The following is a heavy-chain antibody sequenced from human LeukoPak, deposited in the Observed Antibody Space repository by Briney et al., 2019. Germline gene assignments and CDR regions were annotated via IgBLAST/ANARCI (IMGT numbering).Heavy chain of an antibody. D-gene: IGHD3-22*01. J-gene: IGHJ4*02. Sequence: ASVKVSCKASGYTFTGYYMHWVRQAPGQGLEWMGWINPNSGGTNYAQKFQGRVTMTRNTSISTAYMELSSLRSEDTAVYYCAEGPYDSSGYNFDYWGQGALVTVSS. CDR3: AEGPYDSSGYNFDY. CDR1: GYTFTGYY. V-gene: IGHV1-2*02. CDR2: INPNSGGT.